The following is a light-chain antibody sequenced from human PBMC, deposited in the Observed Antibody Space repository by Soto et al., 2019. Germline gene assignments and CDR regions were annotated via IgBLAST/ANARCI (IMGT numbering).Light chain of an antibody. CDR3: QQFNSYPWT. CDR2: AAS. CDR1: QGISSY. V-gene: IGKV1-9*01. J-gene: IGKJ1*01. Sequence: IQLTQSPSSLSAFVGDRVTITCRASQGISSYLAWYQQKPGKAPKLLIYAASTLQSGVPSRFSGSRSGTDFTPTISSLQPEDLQTYYCQQFNSYPWTLGQGTKVDIK.